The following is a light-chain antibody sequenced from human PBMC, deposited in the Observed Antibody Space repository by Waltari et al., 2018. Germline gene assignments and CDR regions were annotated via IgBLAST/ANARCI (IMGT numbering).Light chain of an antibody. CDR3: QSYDTSLSVV. CDR2: GRS. CDR1: GPNIGAGYE. Sequence: QSVLTQPPSVSGAPGQRVPISCTGSGPNIGAGYEVPWYQHLPRAAPNLRIYGRSSRPLGVPDRFFGSTSGTSASLAITGLQAEDEADYYCQSYDTSLSVVFGGGTKLTVL. J-gene: IGLJ3*02. V-gene: IGLV1-40*01.